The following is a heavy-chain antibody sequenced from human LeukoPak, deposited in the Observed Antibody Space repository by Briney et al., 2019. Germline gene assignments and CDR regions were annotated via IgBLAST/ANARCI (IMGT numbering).Heavy chain of an antibody. CDR1: GFPSNTHA. CDR2: ISYDGTNK. V-gene: IGHV3-30*18. CDR3: AKDPGYYDSTAYIFEY. J-gene: IGHJ4*02. D-gene: IGHD3-22*01. Sequence: GGSLRLSCAASGFPSNTHAIHWVRQTPGKGLQWVAVISYDGTNKYYADSVKGRFTISRDNSKNTMYLQMNSLSAEDTAVYYCAKDPGYYDSTAYIFEYWGQGTLVTVSS.